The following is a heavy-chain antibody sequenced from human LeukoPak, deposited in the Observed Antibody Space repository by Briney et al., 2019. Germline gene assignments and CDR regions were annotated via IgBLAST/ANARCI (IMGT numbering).Heavy chain of an antibody. D-gene: IGHD3-3*01. CDR2: ISYDGSNK. V-gene: IGHV3-30*03. CDR3: ARSYDFWSGHFDY. J-gene: IGHJ4*02. Sequence: GRSLRLSCAASGFTFSSYGMHWVRQAPGKGLEWVAVISYDGSNKYYADSVKGRFTISRDNSKNTLYLQMNSLRAEDTAVYYCARSYDFWSGHFDYWGQGTLVTVSS. CDR1: GFTFSSYG.